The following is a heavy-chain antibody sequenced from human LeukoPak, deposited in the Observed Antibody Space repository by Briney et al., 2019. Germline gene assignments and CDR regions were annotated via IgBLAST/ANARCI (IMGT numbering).Heavy chain of an antibody. D-gene: IGHD3-3*01. Sequence: ASVKVSCKASGFPFTRYDINWVRQTSAQGLEWMGWMNPNTGNTGYAQKFQGRVTMTRDTSISTAYMELSRLRSDDTAVYYCASLRITIFGVDYWGQGTLVTVSS. V-gene: IGHV1-8*01. CDR1: GFPFTRYD. CDR2: MNPNTGNT. CDR3: ASLRITIFGVDY. J-gene: IGHJ4*02.